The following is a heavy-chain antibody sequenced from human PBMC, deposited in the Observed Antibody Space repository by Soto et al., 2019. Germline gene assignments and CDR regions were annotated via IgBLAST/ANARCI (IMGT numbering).Heavy chain of an antibody. V-gene: IGHV1-2*04. J-gene: IGHJ6*02. Sequence: ASVKVSCKASGYTFTGYYMHWVRQAPGQGLEWMGWINPNSGGTNYAQKFQGWVTMTRDTSISTAYMELSRLRSDDTAVYYCARVPLGGPYYYYYGMDVWGQGTTVTVSS. D-gene: IGHD3-3*01. CDR1: GYTFTGYY. CDR3: ARVPLGGPYYYYYGMDV. CDR2: INPNSGGT.